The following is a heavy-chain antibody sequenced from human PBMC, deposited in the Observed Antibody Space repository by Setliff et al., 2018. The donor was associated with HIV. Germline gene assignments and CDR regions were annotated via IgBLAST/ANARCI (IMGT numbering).Heavy chain of an antibody. CDR2: IFYSGST. V-gene: IGHV4-59*12. Sequence: SETLSLTCTVSSGSISSYYWIWIRQPPEKGLEWIGHIFYSGSTNHNPSLKSRVTISADTSKNQFSLKLSSVTAADTAVYYCARGKWLVQNFYSYYMDVWGKGTTVTVSS. J-gene: IGHJ6*03. CDR1: SGSISSYY. D-gene: IGHD6-19*01. CDR3: ARGKWLVQNFYSYYMDV.